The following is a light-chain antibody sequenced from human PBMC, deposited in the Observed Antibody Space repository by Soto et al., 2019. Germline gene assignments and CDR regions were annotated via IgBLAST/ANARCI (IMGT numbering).Light chain of an antibody. CDR1: SYDVGAYNY. J-gene: IGLJ3*02. CDR3: NSYTIASTWV. Sequence: QSALTQPASVSGSPGQWITISCAGTSYDVGAYNYVSWYQQHPGKAPKLMISEVSNRPSGISNRFSGSNSVNTASLTISGLQAEEEADYYCNSYTIASTWVFVGGTKLTVL. CDR2: EVS. V-gene: IGLV2-14*01.